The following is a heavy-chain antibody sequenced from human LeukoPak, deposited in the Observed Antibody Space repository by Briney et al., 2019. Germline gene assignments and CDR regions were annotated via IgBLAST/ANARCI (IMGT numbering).Heavy chain of an antibody. D-gene: IGHD5-12*01. CDR1: GGSISSSSYY. CDR2: IYYSGST. J-gene: IGHJ6*03. Sequence: SETLSLTCTVSGGSISSSSYYWGWIRQPPGKGLEWIGSIYYSGSTYYNPSLKSRVTISVDTSKNQFSLKLSSVTAADTAVYYCARDMTSYGGYGMYYYYYMDVWGKGTTVTVSS. CDR3: ARDMTSYGGYGMYYYYYMDV. V-gene: IGHV4-39*07.